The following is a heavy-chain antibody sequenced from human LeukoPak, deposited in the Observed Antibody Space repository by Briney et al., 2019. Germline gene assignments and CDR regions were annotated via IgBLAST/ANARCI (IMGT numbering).Heavy chain of an antibody. J-gene: IGHJ6*03. V-gene: IGHV3-21*01. CDR1: GFTFSSYS. CDR2: ISSSSYI. D-gene: IGHD2-15*01. CDR3: GGRAGYSFGYYYMDV. Sequence: PGGSLRLSCAASGFTFSSYSMNWVRQAPGKGLEWVSSISSSSYIYYADSVKGRFTISRDNAKNSLYLQMNSLRAEDTAVYYCGGRAGYSFGYYYMDVWGKGTTVTVSS.